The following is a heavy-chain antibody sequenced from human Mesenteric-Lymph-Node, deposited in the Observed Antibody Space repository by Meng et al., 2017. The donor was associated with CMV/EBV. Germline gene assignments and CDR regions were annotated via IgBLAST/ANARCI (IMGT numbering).Heavy chain of an antibody. J-gene: IGHJ4*02. CDR2: IYYTGSI. Sequence: VGPITSGGFYCNWIRQHPGTGLEWIGYIYYTGSIYYNPSLKSRVTMSVDTSKNQFSLKLSSVTAADTAVYYCASAGWLGSGYNYFDFWGQGTLVTVSS. V-gene: IGHV4-31*02. D-gene: IGHD3-22*01. CDR3: ASAGWLGSGYNYFDF. CDR1: VGPITSGGFY.